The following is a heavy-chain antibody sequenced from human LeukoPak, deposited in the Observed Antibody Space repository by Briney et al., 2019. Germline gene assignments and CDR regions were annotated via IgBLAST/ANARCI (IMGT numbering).Heavy chain of an antibody. CDR1: GFTFSSYW. V-gene: IGHV3-7*01. Sequence: GGSLRLSCAASGFTFSSYWMSWVRQAPGKGLEWVANIKQDGSEKYYVDSVKGRFTISRDNAKNSLYLQMNSLRAEDTAVYYCAKDQTLFYDSSGFDYWGQGTLVTVSS. J-gene: IGHJ4*02. CDR3: AKDQTLFYDSSGFDY. D-gene: IGHD3-22*01. CDR2: IKQDGSEK.